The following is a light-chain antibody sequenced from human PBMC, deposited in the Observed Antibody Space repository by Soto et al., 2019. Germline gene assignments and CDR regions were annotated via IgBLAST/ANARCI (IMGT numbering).Light chain of an antibody. V-gene: IGKV1-39*01. CDR3: QQSHSPPLT. Sequence: DIQVTQSPSSLSASVGDTVTITCRASQTITSYLNWYQQKPGKAPRLLIYAASALHTGVPSRFSGRGSGTDFRLIITNLHPDDFATYYCQQSHSPPLTFGGGTKVEVK. J-gene: IGKJ4*01. CDR2: AAS. CDR1: QTITSY.